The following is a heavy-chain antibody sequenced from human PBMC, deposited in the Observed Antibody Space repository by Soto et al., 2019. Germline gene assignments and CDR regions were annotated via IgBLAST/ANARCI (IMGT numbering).Heavy chain of an antibody. Sequence: GGFLNLSSDASGLTFRSYCVNLIRQAPGKGLEWVSGISGRTSSTYYADSVKGRFTISRDNSKNTLFLYMINLRVEDTAVYYCAKDPLPFYGMDVWGQGTTVTVSS. J-gene: IGHJ6*02. CDR1: GLTFRSYC. CDR2: ISGRTSST. CDR3: AKDPLPFYGMDV. V-gene: IGHV3-23*01.